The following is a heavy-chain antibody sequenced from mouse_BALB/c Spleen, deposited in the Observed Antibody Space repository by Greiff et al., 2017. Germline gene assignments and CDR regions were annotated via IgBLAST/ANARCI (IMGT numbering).Heavy chain of an antibody. CDR1: GYTFTDYY. D-gene: IGHD1-2*01. CDR2: IYPGSGNT. CDR3: ARGDEYGYYYALDD. V-gene: IGHV1-77*01. Sequence: QVQLQQSGAELARPGASVKLSCKASGYTFTDYYINWVKQRTGQGLEWIGEIYPGSGNTYYNEKFKGKATLTADKSSSTAYMQLSSLSSEASAVYFCARGDEYGYYYALDDWGEGASVTASS. J-gene: IGHJ4*01.